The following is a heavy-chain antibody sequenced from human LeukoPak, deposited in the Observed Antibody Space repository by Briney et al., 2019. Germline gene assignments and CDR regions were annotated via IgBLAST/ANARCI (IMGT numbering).Heavy chain of an antibody. CDR3: AKAAPADY. Sequence: GGSLRLSCAASGFTFSSYGMHWVRQAPGKGLEWVAFIRYDGSNKYYADSVKGRFTISRDNSKNTLYLQMNSLRDEDTAVYYCAKAAPADYWGQGTLVTVSS. CDR1: GFTFSSYG. J-gene: IGHJ4*02. V-gene: IGHV3-30*02. CDR2: IRYDGSNK.